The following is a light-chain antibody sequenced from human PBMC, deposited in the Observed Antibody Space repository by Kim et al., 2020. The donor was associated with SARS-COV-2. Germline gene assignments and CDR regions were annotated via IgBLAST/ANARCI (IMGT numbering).Light chain of an antibody. Sequence: VALGQTVRNTCQGDSLRSYYATWYQQKPGQAPKVVIYGKDNRPSGVPDRFSGSSSGNTAYLTITGTQAGDEADYYCNSRDSNDYVVFGGGTQLTV. CDR2: GKD. CDR3: NSRDSNDYVV. CDR1: SLRSYY. V-gene: IGLV3-19*01. J-gene: IGLJ2*01.